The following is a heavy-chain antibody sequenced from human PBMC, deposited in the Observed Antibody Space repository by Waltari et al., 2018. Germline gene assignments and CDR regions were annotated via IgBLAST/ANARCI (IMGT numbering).Heavy chain of an antibody. CDR1: GFSLSTRGVG. D-gene: IGHD6-6*01. J-gene: IGHJ4*02. CDR2: IYCNDDK. CDR3: APRRDLIAARYYFDY. V-gene: IGHV2-5*01. Sequence: QITLKESGPTLVKPTQTPTLPCTFSGFSLSTRGVGVGWIRQPPGKALEWLALIYCNDDKRYSPSLQSRLTITKDTSKNQLVLTMTNMDPVDTATYYCAPRRDLIAARYYFDYWGQGTLVTVSS.